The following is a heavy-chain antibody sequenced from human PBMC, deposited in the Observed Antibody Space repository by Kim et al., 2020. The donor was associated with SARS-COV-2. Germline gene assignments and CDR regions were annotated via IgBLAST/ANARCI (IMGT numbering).Heavy chain of an antibody. D-gene: IGHD3-3*01. CDR1: GYTFTSYG. Sequence: ASVKVSCKASGYTFTSYGISWVRQAPGQGLEWMGWISAYNGNTNYAQKLQGRVTMTTDTSTSTAYMELRSLRSDDTAVYYCARDSLYDFWSGYSMEGPGWFDPWGQGTLVTVSS. V-gene: IGHV1-18*01. J-gene: IGHJ5*02. CDR3: ARDSLYDFWSGYSMEGPGWFDP. CDR2: ISAYNGNT.